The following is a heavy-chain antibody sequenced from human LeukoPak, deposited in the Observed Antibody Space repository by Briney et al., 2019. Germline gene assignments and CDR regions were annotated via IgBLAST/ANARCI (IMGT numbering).Heavy chain of an antibody. CDR3: TRQPRYSSSSPHDY. CDR1: GGSISSSSYY. D-gene: IGHD6-6*01. Sequence: SETLSLTCTASGGSISSSSYYWGWIRQPPGKGLEWIGSIYYSGSTYYNPSLKSRVTISVDTSKNQFSLKLSSVTAADTAVYYCTRQPRYSSSSPHDYWGQGTLVTVSS. V-gene: IGHV4-39*01. CDR2: IYYSGST. J-gene: IGHJ4*02.